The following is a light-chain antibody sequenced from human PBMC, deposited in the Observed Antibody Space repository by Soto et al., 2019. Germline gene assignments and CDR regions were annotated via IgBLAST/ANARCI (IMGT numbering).Light chain of an antibody. CDR1: PSVSSSY. CDR3: QQFGSSSWT. Sequence: ESVLTQSPGTLSLSPGEKATLSCRASPSVSSSYLAWYQQKPGQAPRLLIYGASSRATGIPDRFSGSGSGTDFTLTVSRLEPEDFAVYYCQQFGSSSWTFGQGTKVDIK. J-gene: IGKJ1*01. V-gene: IGKV3-20*01. CDR2: GAS.